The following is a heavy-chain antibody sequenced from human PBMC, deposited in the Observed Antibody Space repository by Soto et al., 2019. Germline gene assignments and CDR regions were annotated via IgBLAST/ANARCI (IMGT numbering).Heavy chain of an antibody. V-gene: IGHV3-7*01. Sequence: GGSLRLSCVASGFTFWGGWMSWVRQAPGKGLEWVANIKQDGSAKQYLDSVRGRFTISRDNSKNSVYLQMNSLRAEDTALYYCARDFYGGFSYGPGDNWGQGTLVTVSS. J-gene: IGHJ4*02. CDR1: GFTFWGGW. CDR2: IKQDGSAK. CDR3: ARDFYGGFSYGPGDN. D-gene: IGHD2-15*01.